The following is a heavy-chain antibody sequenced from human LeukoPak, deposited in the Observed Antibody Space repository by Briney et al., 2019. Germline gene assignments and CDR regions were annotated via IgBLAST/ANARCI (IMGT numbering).Heavy chain of an antibody. V-gene: IGHV1-18*01. J-gene: IGHJ4*02. CDR3: ARFTPRLSREKFDY. D-gene: IGHD3-3*02. CDR1: GYTFTKYD. CDR2: ISPYIGNT. Sequence: ASVKVSCKASGYTFTKYDIHWVRQAPGQRLEWMGWISPYIGNTYYSQKLQGRVTMTTDTSTTTAYMELRSLKSDDTGVYYCARFTPRLSREKFDYWGQGTLVTVSS.